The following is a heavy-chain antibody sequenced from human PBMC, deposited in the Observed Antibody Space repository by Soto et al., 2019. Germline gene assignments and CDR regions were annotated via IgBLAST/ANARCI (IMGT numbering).Heavy chain of an antibody. Sequence: SVKVSFKVSGYTLTELSMHWVRQAPGKGLEWMGGFDPEDGETIYAQKFQGRVTMTKDTSTDTAYMELSSLRSEDTAVYYCATGVFGVATEFDYWGQGTLVTVYS. CDR1: GYTLTELS. CDR3: ATGVFGVATEFDY. V-gene: IGHV1-24*01. CDR2: FDPEDGET. J-gene: IGHJ4*02. D-gene: IGHD3-3*01.